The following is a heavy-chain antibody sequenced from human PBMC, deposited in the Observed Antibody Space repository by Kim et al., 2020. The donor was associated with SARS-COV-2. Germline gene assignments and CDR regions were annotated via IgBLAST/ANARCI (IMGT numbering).Heavy chain of an antibody. CDR1: GFTFSSYG. V-gene: IGHV3-33*01. J-gene: IGHJ6*02. D-gene: IGHD1-20*01. Sequence: GGSLRLSCAASGFTFSSYGMHWVRQAPGKGLEWVAVIWYDGSNKYYADSVKGRFTISRDNSKNTLYLQMNSLRAEDTAVYYCARFQITSDYDYYYGMDVWGQGTTVTVSS. CDR2: IWYDGSNK. CDR3: ARFQITSDYDYYYGMDV.